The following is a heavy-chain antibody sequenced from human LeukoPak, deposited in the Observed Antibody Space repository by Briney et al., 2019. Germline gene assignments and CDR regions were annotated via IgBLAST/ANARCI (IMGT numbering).Heavy chain of an antibody. CDR2: IRQDGSEK. J-gene: IGHJ4*02. Sequence: PGGSLRLSCAASGFTFSSYWMSWVRQAPGKGLEWVANIRQDGSEKYYVDSVKGRFTISRDNAKNSLYLQMNSLRAEDTAVYYCARFGSDYDFWSGYSTFDYWGQGTLVTVSS. D-gene: IGHD3-3*01. V-gene: IGHV3-7*01. CDR1: GFTFSSYW. CDR3: ARFGSDYDFWSGYSTFDY.